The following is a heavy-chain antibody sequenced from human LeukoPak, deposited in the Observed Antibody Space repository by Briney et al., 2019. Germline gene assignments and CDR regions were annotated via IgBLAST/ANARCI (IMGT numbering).Heavy chain of an antibody. CDR1: GYSFTSYY. J-gene: IGHJ5*02. Sequence: ASVKVSCKASGYSFTSYYMHWVRQAPGQGLEWMGFINPRGSSAAYAQKFQGRLTMTRDMFTSTDYMELTSLTSDDTAVYYCARDNSVGETAWWFDPWGQGTLVTVSS. V-gene: IGHV1-46*01. CDR2: INPRGSSA. D-gene: IGHD1-26*01. CDR3: ARDNSVGETAWWFDP.